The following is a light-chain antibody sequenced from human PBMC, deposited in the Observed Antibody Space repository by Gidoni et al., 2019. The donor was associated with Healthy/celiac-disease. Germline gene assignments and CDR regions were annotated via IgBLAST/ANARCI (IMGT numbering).Light chain of an antibody. Sequence: DIQMTQSPSALSASVGDRVTITCRASQSISSYLNWYQQKPGKAPKLRVYAASSLQSGVPSRFSGSGSVTDFTLTISSLQPEDFATYYCQQSYSTPLTFGGGTKVEIK. CDR3: QQSYSTPLT. CDR2: AAS. V-gene: IGKV1-39*01. CDR1: QSISSY. J-gene: IGKJ4*01.